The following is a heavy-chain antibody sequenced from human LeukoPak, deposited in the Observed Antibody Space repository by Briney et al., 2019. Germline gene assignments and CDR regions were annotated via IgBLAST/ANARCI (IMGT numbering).Heavy chain of an antibody. Sequence: SETLSLTCAVSGYSISSGYYWGWIRQPPRKGLEWIGSIYHNGNTYYNPSLKSRVTISVDTSKNQFSLKLSSVTAADTAVYYCARGYYNYWALQYWGQGTLVTVSS. CDR3: ARGYYNYWALQY. CDR1: GYSISSGYY. V-gene: IGHV4-38-2*01. J-gene: IGHJ4*02. D-gene: IGHD5-24*01. CDR2: IYHNGNT.